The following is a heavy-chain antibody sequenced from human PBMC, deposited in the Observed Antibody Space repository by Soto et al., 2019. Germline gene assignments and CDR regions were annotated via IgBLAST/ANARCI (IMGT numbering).Heavy chain of an antibody. CDR1: GGSISSSSYY. D-gene: IGHD3-22*01. Sequence: SETLSLTCTVSGGSISSSSYYWGWIRQPPGKGLEWIGSIYHSGSSYYNPSLKSRVTISEDTSKNQFYRRVSCVTAADTAVYYCACHYPLDLYYYDYNGYYFDYWGQGTLVTVSS. J-gene: IGHJ4*01. V-gene: IGHV4-39*01. CDR3: ACHYPLDLYYYDYNGYYFDY. CDR2: IYHSGSS.